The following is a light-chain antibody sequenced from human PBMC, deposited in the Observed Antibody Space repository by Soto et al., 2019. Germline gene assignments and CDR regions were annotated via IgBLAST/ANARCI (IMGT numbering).Light chain of an antibody. CDR1: QSVSSN. Sequence: EIVMTQSPATLSVSPGERATLSCRASQSVSSNLAWYQQKPGQAPRLLIYGASTRATGIPARFSGSGSGTEFTLTISSLQSEDFAVYYCQQYNRWPPLTFGGATKLEIK. CDR2: GAS. V-gene: IGKV3-15*01. CDR3: QQYNRWPPLT. J-gene: IGKJ4*01.